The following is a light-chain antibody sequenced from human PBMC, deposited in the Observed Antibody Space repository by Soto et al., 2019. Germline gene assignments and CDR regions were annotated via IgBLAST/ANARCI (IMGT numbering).Light chain of an antibody. CDR2: GAS. CDR3: QQYTDWPLT. CDR1: QNVRSN. J-gene: IGKJ4*01. Sequence: EIVVTQSPATPSVSPGERATLSCRASQNVRSNLAWYQQKPGQAPRLLIYGASTRATGVPARFSGSGSGTEFTLTISSLQSEDFAVYYCQQYTDWPLTFGGGTKVDIK. V-gene: IGKV3-15*01.